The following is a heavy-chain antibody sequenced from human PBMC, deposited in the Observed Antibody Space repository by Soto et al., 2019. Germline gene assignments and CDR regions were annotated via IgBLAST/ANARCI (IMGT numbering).Heavy chain of an antibody. D-gene: IGHD4-4*01. V-gene: IGHV4-31*03. J-gene: IGHJ6*02. CDR2: IYYSGST. CDR1: GGSISSGGYY. CDR3: ARGYSYYYYGMDV. Sequence: QVQLQESGPGLVKTSRTLSLTCTVSGGSISSGGYYWSWIRQHPGKGLEWIGYIYYSGSTYYNPSLKSRVTISVDTSKKQFSLKLSSVTAADTAVYYCARGYSYYYYGMDVWGQGTTVTVSS.